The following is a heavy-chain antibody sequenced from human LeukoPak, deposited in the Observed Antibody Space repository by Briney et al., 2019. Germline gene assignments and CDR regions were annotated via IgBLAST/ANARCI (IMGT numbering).Heavy chain of an antibody. J-gene: IGHJ4*02. CDR1: GYTFTSYG. CDR3: ARANSGYYLANYDY. V-gene: IGHV1-18*04. Sequence: ASVKVSCKASGYTFTSYGISWVRQPPGQGLEGMGWISAYNGNTNYAQKLQGRVTMTTDTSTSTAYMELKSLRSDDTAVYYCARANSGYYLANYDYRGQGTLVTVSS. CDR2: ISAYNGNT. D-gene: IGHD3-22*01.